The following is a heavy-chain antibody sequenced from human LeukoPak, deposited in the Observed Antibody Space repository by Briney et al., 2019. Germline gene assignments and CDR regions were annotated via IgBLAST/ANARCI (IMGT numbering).Heavy chain of an antibody. J-gene: IGHJ4*02. D-gene: IGHD3-22*01. V-gene: IGHV4-39*07. CDR3: ARSSSITMMFDY. CDR1: GGSISSSSYY. CDR2: IYYSGST. Sequence: SETLSLTCTVSGGSISSSSYYWGWIRQPPGKGLEWNGSIYYSGSTYYNPSLKSRVTISVDRSKNQFSLKLSSVTAADTAVYYCARSSSITMMFDYWGQGTLVTVSS.